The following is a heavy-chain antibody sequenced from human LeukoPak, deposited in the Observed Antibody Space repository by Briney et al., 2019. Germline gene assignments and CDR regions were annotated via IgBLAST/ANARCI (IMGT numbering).Heavy chain of an antibody. Sequence: GGSLRLSCAASGFIFSSYAMSWVRQAPGKGLEWVSAISGSGGSTYYADSVKGRFTISRDNSKNTLYLQMNSLRAEDTAVYYCAKLPGSYYAPIDYWGQGTLVTVSS. CDR2: ISGSGGST. CDR3: AKLPGSYYAPIDY. V-gene: IGHV3-23*01. D-gene: IGHD3-10*01. J-gene: IGHJ4*02. CDR1: GFIFSSYA.